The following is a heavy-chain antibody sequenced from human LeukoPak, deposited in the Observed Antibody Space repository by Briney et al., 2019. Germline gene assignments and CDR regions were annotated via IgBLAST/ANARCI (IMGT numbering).Heavy chain of an antibody. CDR3: AREEARERYCSSTSCYLYYYYYMDV. CDR2: ISSSSSTI. Sequence: PGGSLRLSCAASGFTFSSYSMNWVRQAPGKELDWVSYISSSSSTIYYADSVKGRFTISRDNAKNSLYLQMNSLRAEDTAVYYCAREEARERYCSSTSCYLYYYYYMDVWGKGTTVTVS. J-gene: IGHJ6*03. V-gene: IGHV3-48*01. CDR1: GFTFSSYS. D-gene: IGHD2-2*01.